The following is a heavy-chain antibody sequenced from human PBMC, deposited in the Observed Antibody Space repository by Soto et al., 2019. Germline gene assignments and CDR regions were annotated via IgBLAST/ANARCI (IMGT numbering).Heavy chain of an antibody. CDR3: TTGQNPDVDIVATIPCYFDY. J-gene: IGHJ4*02. V-gene: IGHV3-15*07. CDR1: GFTFSNAW. D-gene: IGHD5-12*01. CDR2: IKSKTDGGTT. Sequence: GGSLRLSCAASGFTFSNAWMNWVRQAPGKGLEWVGRIKSKTDGGTTDYAAPVKGRFTISRDDSKNTLYLQMNSLKTEDTAVYYCTTGQNPDVDIVATIPCYFDYWGQGTLVTVSS.